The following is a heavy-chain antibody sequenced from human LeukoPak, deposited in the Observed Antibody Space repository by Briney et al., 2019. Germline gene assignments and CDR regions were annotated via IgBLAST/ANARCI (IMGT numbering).Heavy chain of an antibody. D-gene: IGHD5-12*01. Sequence: GGSLRLSCAVSGFTFSSYWMTWVRQAPGKGLEWVADIKQDGSDTYSVDAVKGRFIISRDNAKNSLSLEMNSLRVEDTAVYYCATSGYSGYGIDNWGQGTLVAVSS. CDR3: ATSGYSGYGIDN. CDR2: IKQDGSDT. J-gene: IGHJ4*02. V-gene: IGHV3-7*03. CDR1: GFTFSSYW.